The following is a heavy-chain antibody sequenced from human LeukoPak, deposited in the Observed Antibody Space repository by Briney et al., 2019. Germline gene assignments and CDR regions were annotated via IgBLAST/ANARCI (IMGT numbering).Heavy chain of an antibody. J-gene: IGHJ3*02. V-gene: IGHV1-24*01. CDR2: FDPEDGET. D-gene: IGHD6-19*01. CDR1: GYTLTELS. Sequence: ASVKVSCKVSGYTLTELSMHWVRQAPGKGLEWMGGFDPEDGETIYAQKFQGRVTMTEDTSTETAYMELSSLRSEDTAVYYCATTGLRKSPVAGSPSRDAFDIWGQGTMVTVSS. CDR3: ATTGLRKSPVAGSPSRDAFDI.